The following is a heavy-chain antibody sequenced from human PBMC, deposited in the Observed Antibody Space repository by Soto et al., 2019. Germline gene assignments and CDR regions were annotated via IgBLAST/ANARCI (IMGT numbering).Heavy chain of an antibody. CDR3: ASSYYDFWSPTAYYYYYGMDV. D-gene: IGHD3-3*01. CDR1: GYTFTSYG. CDR2: ISAYNGNT. Sequence: ASVKVSCKASGYTFTSYGISWVRQAPGQGLEWMGWISAYNGNTNYAQKLQGRVTMTTDTSTSTAYMELRSLRSDDTAVYYCASSYYDFWSPTAYYYYYGMDVWGQGTTVTVSS. J-gene: IGHJ6*02. V-gene: IGHV1-18*01.